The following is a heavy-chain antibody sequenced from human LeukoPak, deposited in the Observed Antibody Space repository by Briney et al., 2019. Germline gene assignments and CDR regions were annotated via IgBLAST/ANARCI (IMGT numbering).Heavy chain of an antibody. CDR2: INPNSGGT. D-gene: IGHD3-22*01. V-gene: IGHV1-2*02. Sequence: GASVKVSCKASGYTFTGYYMHWVRQAPGQGLEWMGWINPNSGGTNYAQKFQGRVTMTRDTSISPAYMELSRLRSDDTAVYYCARDLYYYDSSGYYYHGYFDYWGQGTLVTVSS. J-gene: IGHJ4*02. CDR3: ARDLYYYDSSGYYYHGYFDY. CDR1: GYTFTGYY.